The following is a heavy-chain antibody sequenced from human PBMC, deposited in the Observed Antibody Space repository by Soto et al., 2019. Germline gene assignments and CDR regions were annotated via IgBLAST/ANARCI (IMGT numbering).Heavy chain of an antibody. CDR1: GGSISSSY. CDR3: ARVPPGNAYGYFEY. CDR2: IHYSGST. J-gene: IGHJ4*02. D-gene: IGHD3-10*01. V-gene: IGHV4-59*01. Sequence: SETLSLTCTVSGGSISSSYWGWIRQPPGKGLEWIGSIHYSGSTNYNPSLKSRVTISVDTSKNQFSLKLSSVTAADTAVYYCARVPPGNAYGYFEYWGQGTLVTVS.